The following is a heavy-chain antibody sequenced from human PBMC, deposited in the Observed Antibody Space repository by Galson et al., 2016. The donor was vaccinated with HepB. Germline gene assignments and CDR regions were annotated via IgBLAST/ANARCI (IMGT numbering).Heavy chain of an antibody. CDR1: GFPFGSSW. CDR2: INHSGST. D-gene: IGHD4-17*01. V-gene: IGHV4-34*01. CDR3: ARGDNPDYGDYASAYYYMDV. J-gene: IGHJ6*03. Sequence: LRLSCAVSGFPFGSSWMGWVRQPPGKGLEWIGEINHSGSTNYNPSLKSRVTISVDTSKNQFSLKLSSVTAADTAVYYCARGDNPDYGDYASAYYYMDVWGKGTTVTVSS.